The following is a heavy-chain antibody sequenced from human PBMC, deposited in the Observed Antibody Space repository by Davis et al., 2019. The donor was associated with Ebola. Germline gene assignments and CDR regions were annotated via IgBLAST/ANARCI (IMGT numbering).Heavy chain of an antibody. CDR1: GFIFTKSW. D-gene: IGHD2-2*01. Sequence: PGGSLRLSCTASGFIFTKSWMNWVRQAPGRGLEWLAYIDVDGRETDYVDSVKGRFTISRDNAKKSLFLQMNSLRAEDTTVYYCARDRYCSLTDCYYFDYWGQGTLVTVSS. V-gene: IGHV3-7*01. CDR3: ARDRYCSLTDCYYFDY. CDR2: IDVDGRET. J-gene: IGHJ4*02.